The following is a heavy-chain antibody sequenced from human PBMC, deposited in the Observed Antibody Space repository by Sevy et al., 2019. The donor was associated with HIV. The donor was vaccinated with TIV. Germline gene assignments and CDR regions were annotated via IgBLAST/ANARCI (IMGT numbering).Heavy chain of an antibody. J-gene: IGHJ4*02. CDR2: LSFGCGEI. CDR3: AREGCTKPHDY. V-gene: IGHV3-23*01. D-gene: IGHD2-8*01. Sequence: GGSLRLSCAASGFTFSKYSMSWVRQPPGKGLEWVSTLSFGCGEINYADSVKGWFTISRDNSKSSVYLQMNNPRPEDTAVYYCAREGCTKPHDYWGQGTLVTVSS. CDR1: GFTFSKYS.